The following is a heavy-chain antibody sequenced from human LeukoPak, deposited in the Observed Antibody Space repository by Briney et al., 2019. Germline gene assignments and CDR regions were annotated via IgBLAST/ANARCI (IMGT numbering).Heavy chain of an antibody. J-gene: IGHJ2*01. D-gene: IGHD3-10*01. CDR1: GGSISSSSYY. CDR3: ARVGSYWYFDL. V-gene: IGHV4-39*07. CDR2: IYYSGST. Sequence: SETLSLTCTVSGGSISSSSYYWGWIRQPPGKGLEWIGSIYYSGSTYYNPSLKSRVTISVDTSKNQFSLKLSSVTAADTAVYYCARVGSYWYFDLWGRGTLVTVSS.